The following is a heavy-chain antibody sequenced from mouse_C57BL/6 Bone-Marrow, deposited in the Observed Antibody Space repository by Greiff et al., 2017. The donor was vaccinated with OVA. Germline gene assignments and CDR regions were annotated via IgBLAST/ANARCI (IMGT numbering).Heavy chain of an antibody. CDR1: GYTFTSYD. CDR2: IYPRDGST. CDR3: AREVTVLLYAMDY. J-gene: IGHJ4*01. Sequence: QVQLQQSGPELVKPGASVKLSCKASGYTFTSYDINWVKQRPGQGLEWIGWIYPRDGSTTYNEKFKGKATLTVDTSSSTAYMELHSLTSEDSAVYFCAREVTVLLYAMDYWGQGTSVTVSS. D-gene: IGHD1-1*01. V-gene: IGHV1-85*01.